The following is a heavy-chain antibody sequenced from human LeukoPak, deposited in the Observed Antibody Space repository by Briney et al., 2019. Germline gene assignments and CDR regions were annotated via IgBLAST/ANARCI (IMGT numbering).Heavy chain of an antibody. CDR2: INWNGGST. CDR1: GFTFDDYG. J-gene: IGHJ4*02. Sequence: PGGSLRLSCAASGFTFDDYGMSWVLQAPGKGLDWVSGINWNGGSTGYADSVKGRFTISRDNAKNSLYLQMNSLRAEDTALYYCARAMGATSPPSDYWGQGTLVTVSS. D-gene: IGHD1-26*01. CDR3: ARAMGATSPPSDY. V-gene: IGHV3-20*04.